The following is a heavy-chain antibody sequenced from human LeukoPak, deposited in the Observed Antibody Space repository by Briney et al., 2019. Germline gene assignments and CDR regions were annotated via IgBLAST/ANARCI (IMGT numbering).Heavy chain of an antibody. J-gene: IGHJ4*02. CDR3: AKDPSDLGGSGSNNYFDC. CDR1: GFTFSSYP. Sequence: GGSLRLSCAASGFTFSSYPMTWVRQAPGKGLEWVSGITYSSGYTYYANSVKGRFTISRDNSRNTLYLQMNSLRAEDTAVYYCAKDPSDLGGSGSNNYFDCWGQGTLVTVSS. CDR2: ITYSSGYT. V-gene: IGHV3-23*01. D-gene: IGHD3-10*01.